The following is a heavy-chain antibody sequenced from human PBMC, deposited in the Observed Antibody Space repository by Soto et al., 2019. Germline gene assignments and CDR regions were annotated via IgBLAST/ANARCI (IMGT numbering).Heavy chain of an antibody. J-gene: IGHJ6*02. Sequence: QVQLVQSGAEVKKPGSSVKVSCKASGGTFSSYAISWVRQAPGQGLEWMGGIIPIFGTANYAQKFQGRVTLTADESTSTAYMELSSLRSEDTAVYYCARAPKQWLVTDYYYGMDVWGQGTTVTVSS. CDR2: IIPIFGTA. D-gene: IGHD6-19*01. CDR1: GGTFSSYA. CDR3: ARAPKQWLVTDYYYGMDV. V-gene: IGHV1-69*01.